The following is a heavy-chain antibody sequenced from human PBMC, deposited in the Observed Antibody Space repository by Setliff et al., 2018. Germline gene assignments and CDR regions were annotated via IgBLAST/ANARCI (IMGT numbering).Heavy chain of an antibody. CDR1: GGSFSAYY. Sequence: SETLSLTCAVYGGSFSAYYWSWIRQPPGRGLEWIGEINHSGSTNYNPSRKSGVIISVDTSLNQVSLELSAVTAADTAVYYCARVPKIWVKGNYYSYYMDVWGQGTTVTVSS. V-gene: IGHV4-34*01. CDR2: INHSGST. D-gene: IGHD3-10*01. CDR3: ARVPKIWVKGNYYSYYMDV. J-gene: IGHJ6*03.